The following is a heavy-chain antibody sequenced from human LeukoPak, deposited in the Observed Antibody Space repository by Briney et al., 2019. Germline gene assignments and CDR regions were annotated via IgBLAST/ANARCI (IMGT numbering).Heavy chain of an antibody. CDR3: ARDKTSGSYLYYFDY. Sequence: PGGSLRLSCAASGLNFNDHDMHWVRQAPGKGLEWVAVIWYDGGNKYYADSVKGRFTISRDNSKNTLYLQMNSLRAEDTAVFYCARDKTSGSYLYYFDYWGKGTLVTVSS. J-gene: IGHJ4*02. CDR1: GLNFNDHD. CDR2: IWYDGGNK. D-gene: IGHD1-26*01. V-gene: IGHV3-33*01.